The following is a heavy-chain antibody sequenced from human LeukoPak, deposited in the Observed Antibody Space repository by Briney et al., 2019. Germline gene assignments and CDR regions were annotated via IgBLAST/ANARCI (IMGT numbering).Heavy chain of an antibody. V-gene: IGHV3-23*01. J-gene: IGHJ5*02. CDR3: ARVAGWHWFDP. Sequence: GGSLRLSCAASGFTFSNYAMSWVRQAPGKGLQWVSAVSGGGGSTYYGDSVKGRFTISRDNSKNTVYLQMNNMRVDDTAVYYCARVAGWHWFDPWGQGTLVTVSS. CDR1: GFTFSNYA. D-gene: IGHD6-19*01. CDR2: VSGGGGST.